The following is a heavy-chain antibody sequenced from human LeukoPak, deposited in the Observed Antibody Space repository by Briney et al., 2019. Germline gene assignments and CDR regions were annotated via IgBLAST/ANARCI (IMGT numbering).Heavy chain of an antibody. J-gene: IGHJ4*02. V-gene: IGHV3-23*01. Sequence: GGSLRLSCAASGFSFSVYAMSWVRQAPGKGLERVSSISYNGGSAYSADSVKGRFTISRDNSKNSLYLQMNSLRAEDTAVYYCARIGSTSDSFDYWGQGTLVTVSS. CDR1: GFSFSVYA. CDR3: ARIGSTSDSFDY. D-gene: IGHD2-2*01. CDR2: ISYNGGSA.